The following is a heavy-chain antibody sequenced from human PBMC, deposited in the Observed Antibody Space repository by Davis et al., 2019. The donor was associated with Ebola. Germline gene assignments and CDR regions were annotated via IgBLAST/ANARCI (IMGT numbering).Heavy chain of an antibody. J-gene: IGHJ6*02. CDR1: GFTFSSYG. V-gene: IGHV3-30*03. CDR2: ISYDGDNK. D-gene: IGHD2-2*01. CDR3: ARGLYCSSTSCYDYGMDV. Sequence: GGSLRLSCAGSGFTFSSYGMHWVRQAPGKGLEWVALISYDGDNKYYGDSVKGRFTISSDNSKNTLYLQMNSLRAEDTAVYYCARGLYCSSTSCYDYGMDVWGQGTTVTVSS.